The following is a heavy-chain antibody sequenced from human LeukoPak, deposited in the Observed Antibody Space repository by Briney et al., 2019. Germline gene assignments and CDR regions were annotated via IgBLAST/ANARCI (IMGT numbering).Heavy chain of an antibody. V-gene: IGHV3-7*01. CDR3: AREDSNPKYYYYYGMDV. CDR2: IKQDGSQE. D-gene: IGHD4-11*01. CDR1: RFTLSTYW. J-gene: IGHJ6*02. Sequence: GGSLRLSCAASRFTLSTYWMSWVRQAPGKGLEWVAHIKQDGSQEYYVDSVKGRFTISRDSAKNSLYLQMNSLRAEDTAVYYCAREDSNPKYYYYYGMDVWGQGTTVTVSS.